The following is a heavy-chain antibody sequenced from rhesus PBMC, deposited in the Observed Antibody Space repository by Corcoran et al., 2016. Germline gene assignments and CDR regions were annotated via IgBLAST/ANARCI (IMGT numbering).Heavy chain of an antibody. D-gene: IGHD1-44*01. Sequence: QVQLQESGPGLVKPSETLSLTCAVAGYSISSGYGWSWIRQPPGKGLEWSGYSGGSSGSTNYNPSLKSRVTISKDTSKNQFSLKLSSVTAADTAVYYCATGTTYFDYWGQGVLVTVSS. CDR2: SGGSSGST. CDR3: ATGTTYFDY. J-gene: IGHJ4*01. V-gene: IGHV4-127*01. CDR1: GYSISSGYG.